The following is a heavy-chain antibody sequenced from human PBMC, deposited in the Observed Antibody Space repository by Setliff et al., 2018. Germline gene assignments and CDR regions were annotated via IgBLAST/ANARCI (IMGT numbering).Heavy chain of an antibody. J-gene: IGHJ6*02. Sequence: PSETLSLTCTVSGGSISSRSYYWGWIRQPPGKGLESIGYIQKSGSTNYNPSLMSRVSISVDTSKNQFSLKLRSVTAADTAVYYCARLSWNGLRYYGLDVWGQGTTVTVSS. CDR3: ARLSWNGLRYYGLDV. V-gene: IGHV4-61*05. D-gene: IGHD3-3*01. CDR2: IQKSGST. CDR1: GGSISSRSYY.